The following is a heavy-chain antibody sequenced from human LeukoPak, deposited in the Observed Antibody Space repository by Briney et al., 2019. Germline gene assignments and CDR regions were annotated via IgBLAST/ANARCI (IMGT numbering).Heavy chain of an antibody. D-gene: IGHD5-12*01. J-gene: IGHJ4*02. CDR3: ARDRGYSGYDGLGY. CDR2: ISYDGSNK. Sequence: PGGSLRLSCAASGFTFSNYAMHWVRQAPGKGLEWVAVISYDGSNKYDADSVKGRFTISRDNSKNTLYLQMNSLRAEDTAVYYCARDRGYSGYDGLGYWGQGTLVTVSS. V-gene: IGHV3-30-3*01. CDR1: GFTFSNYA.